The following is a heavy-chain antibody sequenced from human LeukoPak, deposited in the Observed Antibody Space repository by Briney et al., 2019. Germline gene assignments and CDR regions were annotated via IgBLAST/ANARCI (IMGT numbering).Heavy chain of an antibody. J-gene: IGHJ4*02. Sequence: GGSLRLSCAASGFTFSSYAMHWVRQAPGKGLEWVSYISSSGSTIYYADSVKGRFTISRDNAKNSLYLQMNSLRAEDTAVYYCARDGKLLWFGELLQGVFDYWGQGTLVTVSS. D-gene: IGHD3-10*01. CDR2: ISSSGSTI. V-gene: IGHV3-48*03. CDR3: ARDGKLLWFGELLQGVFDY. CDR1: GFTFSSYA.